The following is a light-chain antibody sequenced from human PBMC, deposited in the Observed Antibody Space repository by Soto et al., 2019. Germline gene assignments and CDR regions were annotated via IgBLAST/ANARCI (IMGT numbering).Light chain of an antibody. J-gene: IGKJ2*01. Sequence: EIVMTQSPPSLTVTPGEPASISCRSSQRLLHSNGNTFLDWYLQKPGQSPQLLIYLGSNRASGVPDRVSGSEAGTDFTLKISRVEAEDAGVYYCMQALETQYTLSQGTKVDIK. V-gene: IGKV2-28*01. CDR3: MQALETQYT. CDR1: QRLLHSNGNTF. CDR2: LGS.